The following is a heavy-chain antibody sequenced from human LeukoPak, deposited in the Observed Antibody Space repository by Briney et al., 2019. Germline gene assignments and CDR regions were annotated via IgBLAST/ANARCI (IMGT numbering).Heavy chain of an antibody. J-gene: IGHJ6*02. D-gene: IGHD4-17*01. Sequence: SQTLSLTCTVSGGSISSGDYYWSWIRQPPGKGLERIGYIYYSGSTYYNPSLKSRVTISVDTSKNQFSLKLSSVTAADTAVYYCARALGRGVTTTLPYYYYGMDVWGQGTTVTVSS. CDR1: GGSISSGDYY. CDR2: IYYSGST. CDR3: ARALGRGVTTTLPYYYYGMDV. V-gene: IGHV4-30-4*01.